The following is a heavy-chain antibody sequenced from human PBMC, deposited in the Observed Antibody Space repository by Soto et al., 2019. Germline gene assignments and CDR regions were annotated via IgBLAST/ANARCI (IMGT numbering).Heavy chain of an antibody. D-gene: IGHD3-22*01. Sequence: QVQLVESGAEVKKPGSSVKVSCKASGGTFSIYTISWVRQAPGQGLEWMGRIIPILGIANYAQKFQGRVTITADKSTSTAYMELSSLRSEDTAVYYCARAYYYDSSGYDPDAFDIWGQGTMVTVSS. J-gene: IGHJ3*02. CDR2: IIPILGIA. V-gene: IGHV1-69*02. CDR1: GGTFSIYT. CDR3: ARAYYYDSSGYDPDAFDI.